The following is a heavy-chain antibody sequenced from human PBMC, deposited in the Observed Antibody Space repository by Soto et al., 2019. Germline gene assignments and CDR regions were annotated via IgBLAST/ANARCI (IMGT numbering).Heavy chain of an antibody. J-gene: IGHJ6*03. Sequence: QVQLVQSGAEVKKPGASVKVSCKASGYTFTSYYMHWVRQAPGQGLEWMGIINPSGGSTSYAQKCPGRVPMTRDTSTSTVYMELSSLRSEDTAVYYCARGYLEWSPNYYYYYMDVWGKGTTVTVSS. V-gene: IGHV1-46*03. CDR3: ARGYLEWSPNYYYYYMDV. D-gene: IGHD3-3*01. CDR1: GYTFTSYY. CDR2: INPSGGST.